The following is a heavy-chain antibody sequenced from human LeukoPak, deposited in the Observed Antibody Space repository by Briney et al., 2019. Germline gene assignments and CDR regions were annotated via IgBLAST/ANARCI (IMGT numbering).Heavy chain of an antibody. Sequence: SETLSLTCNVSAGSIRSSSFFWDWIRQPPGKGPEWIRSIYYSGSTYYNPSLKSRVTMSIDTSKNQFSLNLSSVTAADTAVYYCASWTLNWDLDAFDIWGQGTMVTVSS. CDR2: IYYSGST. V-gene: IGHV4-39*01. D-gene: IGHD7-27*01. J-gene: IGHJ3*02. CDR3: ASWTLNWDLDAFDI. CDR1: AGSIRSSSFF.